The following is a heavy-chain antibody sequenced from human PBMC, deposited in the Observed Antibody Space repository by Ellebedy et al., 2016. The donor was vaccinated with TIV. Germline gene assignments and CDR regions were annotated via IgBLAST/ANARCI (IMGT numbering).Heavy chain of an antibody. CDR3: VRDGVGAPPFDY. CDR2: IKGDGSST. D-gene: IGHD1-26*01. CDR1: GFTFSNYW. Sequence: GGSLRLXXTASGFTFSNYWMHWVRQAPGKGLVWVSRIKGDGSSTSYADSVMGRFTISRDNTKITLSLQMNSLRAEDTALYYCVRDGVGAPPFDYWGQGTLVTVSS. J-gene: IGHJ4*02. V-gene: IGHV3-74*01.